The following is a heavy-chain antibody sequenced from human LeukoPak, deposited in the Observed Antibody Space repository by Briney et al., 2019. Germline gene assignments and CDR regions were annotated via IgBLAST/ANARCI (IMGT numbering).Heavy chain of an antibody. V-gene: IGHV4-34*01. CDR2: INHSGST. CDR3: ARGRWILTARTPVFDY. Sequence: SETLSLTCAVYGGSFSGYYWSWIRQPPGKGLEWIGEINHSGSTNYNPSPKSRVTISVDTSKNQFSLKLSSVTAADTAVYYCARGRWILTARTPVFDYWGQGTLVTVSS. CDR1: GGSFSGYY. J-gene: IGHJ4*02. D-gene: IGHD3-9*01.